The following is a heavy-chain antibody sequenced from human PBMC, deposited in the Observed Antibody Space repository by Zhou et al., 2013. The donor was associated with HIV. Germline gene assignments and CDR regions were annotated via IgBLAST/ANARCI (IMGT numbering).Heavy chain of an antibody. CDR2: INPSGGST. CDR3: ARDRGDRIAAAGTGWFDP. D-gene: IGHD6-13*01. V-gene: IGHV1-46*01. CDR1: GYTFTSHY. Sequence: QVQLVQSGAEVKKPGASVKVSCKASGYTFTSHYMHWVRQAPGQGLEWMGIINPSGGSTSYAQKFQGRLTMTSDTSTSTVYMELSSLRSEDTAVYYCARDRGDRIAAAGTGWFDPWGQGTLVTVSS. J-gene: IGHJ5*02.